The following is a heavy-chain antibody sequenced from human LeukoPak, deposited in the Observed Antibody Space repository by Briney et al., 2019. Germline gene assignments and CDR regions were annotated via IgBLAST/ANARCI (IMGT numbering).Heavy chain of an antibody. CDR3: ARVDYSGYDTRGWFDP. CDR1: GGSISSYY. V-gene: IGHV4-59*01. J-gene: IGHJ5*02. D-gene: IGHD5-12*01. CDR2: IYYSGST. Sequence: SETLSLTCTVSGGSISSYYWSWIRQPPGKGLEWIGYIYYSGSTNYNPSLKSRVTISVDTSKNQFSLKLSSVTAADTAVYYCARVDYSGYDTRGWFDPWGQGTLVTVSS.